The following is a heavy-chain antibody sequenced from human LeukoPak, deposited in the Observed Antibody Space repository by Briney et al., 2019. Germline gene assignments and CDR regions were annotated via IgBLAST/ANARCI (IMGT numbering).Heavy chain of an antibody. V-gene: IGHV4-59*01. CDR1: GGSISSYY. J-gene: IGHJ4*02. CDR3: ARDKGRGYSYGNFDY. Sequence: KPSETLSLTCTVSGGSISSYYWSWIRQPPGKGLEWIGYIYYSGSTNYNPSLKSRVTISVDTSKNRFSLKLSSVTAADTAVHYCARDKGRGYSYGNFDYWGQGTLVTVSS. D-gene: IGHD5-18*01. CDR2: IYYSGST.